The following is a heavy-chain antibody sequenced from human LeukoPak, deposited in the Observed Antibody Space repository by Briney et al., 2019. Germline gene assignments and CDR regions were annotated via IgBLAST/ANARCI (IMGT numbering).Heavy chain of an antibody. D-gene: IGHD2-15*01. J-gene: IGHJ4*02. V-gene: IGHV4-59*01. CDR3: ARQYSTYYFDY. CDR1: GGSISSYY. Sequence: KPAETLSLTCTVSGGSISSYYWSWLRQPPGKGLEWIGYIYYSGSTNYNPSLKSRVTISVDTSKNQFSLKLSSVTAADTAVYYCARQYSTYYFDYWGQGTLVTVSS. CDR2: IYYSGST.